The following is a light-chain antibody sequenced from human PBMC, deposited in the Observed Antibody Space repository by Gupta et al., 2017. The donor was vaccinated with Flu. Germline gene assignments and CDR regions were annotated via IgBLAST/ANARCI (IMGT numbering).Light chain of an antibody. CDR2: AAS. CDR3: QQSDSTPPYS. CDR1: QSISSY. J-gene: IGKJ2*03. Sequence: DIQMTQSPSSLSASVGDRGTITCRGSQSISSYLNWYQQKPGKAPKLLIYAASSLHSGVPSRFSGSGSGTDFTLTISSLQPEDFATYYCQQSDSTPPYSFGQGTKLEIK. V-gene: IGKV1-39*01.